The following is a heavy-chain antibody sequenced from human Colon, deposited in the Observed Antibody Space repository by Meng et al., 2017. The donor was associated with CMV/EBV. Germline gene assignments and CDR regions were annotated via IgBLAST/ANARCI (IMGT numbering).Heavy chain of an antibody. J-gene: IGHJ4*02. Sequence: GGSLRLSCAASGFTFSNYAMSWVRQAPGKGLEWVSGISHDGYSTFYVDSVKGRFTISRDDARSSMYLQMNSLRPEDTAVYYCARDPFQAHLLDDFLDSWGQGTLVTVSS. CDR2: ISHDGYST. CDR1: GFTFSNYA. V-gene: IGHV3-23*01. CDR3: ARDPFQAHLLDDFLDS. D-gene: IGHD3-3*01.